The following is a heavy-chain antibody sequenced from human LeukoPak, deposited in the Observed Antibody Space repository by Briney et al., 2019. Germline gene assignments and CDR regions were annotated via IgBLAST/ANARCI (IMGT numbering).Heavy chain of an antibody. CDR2: IYYSGST. CDR3: AREEYSSDWYGHDS. D-gene: IGHD6-13*01. Sequence: SETLSLTCTVSGGSISSGGYYRSWIRQPPGKGLEWIGYIYYSGSTNYNPSLKSRVTISVDTSKNQFSLKLSSVTAADTAVYYCAREEYSSDWYGHDSWGQGTLVTVSS. J-gene: IGHJ4*02. V-gene: IGHV4-61*08. CDR1: GGSISSGGYY.